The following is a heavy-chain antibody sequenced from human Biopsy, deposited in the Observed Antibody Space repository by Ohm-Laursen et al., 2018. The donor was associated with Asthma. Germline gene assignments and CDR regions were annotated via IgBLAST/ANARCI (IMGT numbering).Heavy chain of an antibody. CDR1: GYTFTGYY. V-gene: IGHV1-69*13. CDR2: LIPVLGTP. Sequence: GASVKVSCKASGYTFTGYYMHWVRQAPGQGLEWMGGLIPVLGTPDHAQMFEGRVTITADESTSTAYMELRSLRSDDTAVYYCARHRGYCTGGSCYPDFDYWGQGTLVTVSS. CDR3: ARHRGYCTGGSCYPDFDY. D-gene: IGHD2-15*01. J-gene: IGHJ4*02.